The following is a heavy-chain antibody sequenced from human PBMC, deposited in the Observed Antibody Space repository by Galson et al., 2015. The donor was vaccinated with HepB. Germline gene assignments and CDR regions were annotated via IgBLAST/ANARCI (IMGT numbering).Heavy chain of an antibody. CDR3: AKDIGERWLQFLVGGFDI. Sequence: SLRLSCAASGFTFDDYTMHWVRQAPGKGLEWVSLISWDGGSTYYADSVKGRFTISRDNSKNSLYLQMNSLRTEDTALYYCAKDIGERWLQFLVGGFDIWGQGTMVTVSS. CDR2: ISWDGGST. CDR1: GFTFDDYT. V-gene: IGHV3-43*01. D-gene: IGHD5-24*01. J-gene: IGHJ3*02.